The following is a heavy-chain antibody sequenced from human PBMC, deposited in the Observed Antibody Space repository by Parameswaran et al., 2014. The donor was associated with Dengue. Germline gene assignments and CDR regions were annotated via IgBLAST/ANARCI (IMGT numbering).Heavy chain of an antibody. CDR3: ARLGYGPGSIVDY. V-gene: IGHV5-10-1*01. Sequence: VRQMPGKGLEWMGRIDPSDSYTNYSPSFQGHVTISADKSISTAYLQWSSLKASDTAMYYCARLGYGPGSIVDYWGQGTLVTVSS. CDR2: IDPSDSYT. J-gene: IGHJ4*02. D-gene: IGHD3-10*01.